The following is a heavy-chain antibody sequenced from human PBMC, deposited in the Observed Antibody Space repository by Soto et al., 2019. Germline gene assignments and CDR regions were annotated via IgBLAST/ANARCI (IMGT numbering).Heavy chain of an antibody. J-gene: IGHJ3*02. CDR3: ARSYETWSGYYAVDI. D-gene: IGHD3-3*01. CDR1: GFTFSSYG. Sequence: GGSLRLSCAASGFTFSSYGMHWVRQAPGKGLEWVAVIWYDGTKRFYADSVKGRLTISRDNSKNTLYLQMDSLRAEDTAVYYCARSYETWSGYYAVDIWGQGTMVTVSS. CDR2: IWYDGTKR. V-gene: IGHV3-33*01.